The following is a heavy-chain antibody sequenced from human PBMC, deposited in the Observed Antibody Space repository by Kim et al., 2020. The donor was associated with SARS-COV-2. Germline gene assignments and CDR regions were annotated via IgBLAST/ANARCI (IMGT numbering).Heavy chain of an antibody. D-gene: IGHD5-12*01. CDR3: AKVREDGYNNPVFDY. Sequence: GGSLRLSCAASGFTFDDYAMHWVRQAPGKGLEWVSLISGDGGSTYYADSVKGRFTISRDNSKNSLYLQMNSLRTEDTALYYCAKVREDGYNNPVFDYWGQGTLVTVSS. CDR2: ISGDGGST. CDR1: GFTFDDYA. V-gene: IGHV3-43*02. J-gene: IGHJ4*02.